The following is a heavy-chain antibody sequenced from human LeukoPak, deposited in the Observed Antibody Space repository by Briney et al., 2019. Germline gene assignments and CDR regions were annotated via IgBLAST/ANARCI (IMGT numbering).Heavy chain of an antibody. V-gene: IGHV4-39*01. Sequence: SETLSLTCSVSGGSMRPSTYFWAWIRQPPGQGLEWIGNIYDSGSIYYNPFLKSRVTISIDTSKNQFSLKVTSMTAADTAKYYCARLGTTRNTLIVQIWGQGTMATVSS. CDR3: ARLGTTRNTLIVQI. CDR2: IYDSGSI. J-gene: IGHJ3*02. D-gene: IGHD3-9*01. CDR1: GGSMRPSTYF.